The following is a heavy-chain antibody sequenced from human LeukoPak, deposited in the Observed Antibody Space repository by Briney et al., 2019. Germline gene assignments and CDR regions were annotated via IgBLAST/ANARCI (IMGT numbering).Heavy chain of an antibody. V-gene: IGHV5-51*01. D-gene: IGHD3-9*01. CDR1: GYSFTSYW. CDR3: ARLSYPHVLRYVDAGQFDY. J-gene: IGHJ4*02. CDR2: IYPGDSDT. Sequence: GESLKISCKGSGYSFTSYWIGWVRQMPGKGLEWMGIIYPGDSDTRYSPSFQGQVTISADKSISTAYLQWSSLKASDTAMYYCARLSYPHVLRYVDAGQFDYWGQGTLVTVSS.